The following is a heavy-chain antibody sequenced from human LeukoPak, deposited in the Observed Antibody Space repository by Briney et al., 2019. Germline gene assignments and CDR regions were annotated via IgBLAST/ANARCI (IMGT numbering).Heavy chain of an antibody. CDR3: TTDLYYDSSGA. D-gene: IGHD3-22*01. Sequence: GESLRLSCAASGFTFSNAWMSWVRQAPGKGLEWVGRIKSKTDGGTTDYAAPVKGRFTISRDDSKNTLYLQMNSLKTEDTAVYYCTTDLYYDSSGAWGQGTLVTVSS. J-gene: IGHJ5*02. V-gene: IGHV3-15*01. CDR2: IKSKTDGGTT. CDR1: GFTFSNAW.